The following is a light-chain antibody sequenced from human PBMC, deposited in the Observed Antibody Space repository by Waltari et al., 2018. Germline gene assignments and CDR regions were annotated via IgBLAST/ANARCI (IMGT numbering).Light chain of an antibody. CDR1: QSVSSW. Sequence: DIQMTQSPSTLSASVVDRVTTTCRASQSVSSWLAWFQQKPGKAPKLLIYKASSLESGVPSRFSGSGSGTEFTLTISSLQPDDFATYYCQQYHSYSYTFGQGTKLEIK. V-gene: IGKV1-5*03. CDR2: KAS. J-gene: IGKJ2*01. CDR3: QQYHSYSYT.